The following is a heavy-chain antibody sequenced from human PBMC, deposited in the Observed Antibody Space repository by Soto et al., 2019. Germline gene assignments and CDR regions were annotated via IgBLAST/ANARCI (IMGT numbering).Heavy chain of an antibody. Sequence: GGSLRLSCAASGFTFSSYGRHWVRQAPGKGLEWVAVISYDGSNKYYADSVKGRFTISRDNSKNTLYLQMNSLRADDTAVYYCARGGSEQLVSYFDYWGQGTLVTSPQ. CDR2: ISYDGSNK. D-gene: IGHD6-13*01. CDR3: ARGGSEQLVSYFDY. J-gene: IGHJ4*02. V-gene: IGHV3-30*03. CDR1: GFTFSSYG.